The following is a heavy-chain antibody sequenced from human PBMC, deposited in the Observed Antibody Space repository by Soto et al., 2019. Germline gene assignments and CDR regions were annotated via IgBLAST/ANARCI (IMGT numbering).Heavy chain of an antibody. V-gene: IGHV1-18*01. D-gene: IGHD2-15*01. CDR3: ARVFRLAASRCWYDS. J-gene: IGHJ5*01. Sequence: ASVKVSCKAAGYTFSNYGISWVRQAPGQGLEWMGWISVYNGKTDFAQKFQGRVTMATDTSTNTVYMELKNLTSDDTAVYYCARVFRLAASRCWYDSWGQGTLVTVSS. CDR1: GYTFSNYG. CDR2: ISVYNGKT.